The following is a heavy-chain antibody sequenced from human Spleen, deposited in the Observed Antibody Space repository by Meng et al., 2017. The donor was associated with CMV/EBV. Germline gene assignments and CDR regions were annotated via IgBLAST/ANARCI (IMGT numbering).Heavy chain of an antibody. J-gene: IGHJ4*02. CDR2: INVYSGDI. V-gene: IGHV1-2*02. CDR3: ARAGGALEFDY. D-gene: IGHD1-14*01. Sequence: GESLKISCAASGFTFSSYWMSWVRQAPGKGLEWMGWINVYSGDIKYAENFQGRVTMTRDTSTSSAYMELRRLNSDDTAVYYCARAGGALEFDYWGQGALVTVSS. CDR1: GFTFSSYW.